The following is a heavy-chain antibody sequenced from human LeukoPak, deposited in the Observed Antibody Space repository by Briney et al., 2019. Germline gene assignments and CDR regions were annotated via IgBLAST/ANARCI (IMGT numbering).Heavy chain of an antibody. Sequence: NPGGSLRLSCAASGFTFSSYSMNWVRQAPGKGLEWVSSISSSSSYIYYADSVKGRFTISRDNAKNSLYLQMDSLRAGDTAVYYCARDLVAAFDIWGQGTMVTVSS. D-gene: IGHD2-15*01. J-gene: IGHJ3*02. V-gene: IGHV3-21*01. CDR1: GFTFSSYS. CDR3: ARDLVAAFDI. CDR2: ISSSSSYI.